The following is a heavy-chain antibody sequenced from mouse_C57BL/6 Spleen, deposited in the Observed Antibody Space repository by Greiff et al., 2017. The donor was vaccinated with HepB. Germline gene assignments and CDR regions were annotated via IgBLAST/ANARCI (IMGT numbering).Heavy chain of an antibody. CDR2: INPGSGGT. Sequence: QVQLQQSGAELVRPGTSVKVSCKASGYAFTNYLIEWVKQRPGQGLEWIGVINPGSGGTNYNEKFKGKATLTADKSSSTAYMQLRSLTSEDSAVYFCARDGGSSVYGVFAYWGQGTLVTVSA. D-gene: IGHD3-2*02. J-gene: IGHJ3*01. V-gene: IGHV1-54*01. CDR1: GYAFTNYL. CDR3: ARDGGSSVYGVFAY.